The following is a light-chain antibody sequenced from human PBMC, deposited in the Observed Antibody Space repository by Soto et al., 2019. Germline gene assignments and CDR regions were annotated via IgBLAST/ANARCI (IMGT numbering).Light chain of an antibody. Sequence: ESVLTQSPGTLSLSPGERATLSCGASQSVSSYLAWYQLKPGQAPRLLIYGASSRATGIPDRFSGSGSGTDFTLTISRLEPEDFAVYYCQQYGSSPRTFGQGTKVEIK. CDR1: QSVSSY. V-gene: IGKV3-20*01. CDR3: QQYGSSPRT. J-gene: IGKJ1*01. CDR2: GAS.